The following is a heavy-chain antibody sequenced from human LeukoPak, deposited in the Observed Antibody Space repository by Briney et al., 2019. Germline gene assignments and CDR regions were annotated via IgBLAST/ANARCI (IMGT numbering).Heavy chain of an antibody. CDR2: IYTSGST. V-gene: IGHV4-61*08. CDR3: AGHWEYSGYHLMGAFDI. Sequence: SETLSLTCTVSGGSISSGGYYWSWIRQPPGKGLEWIGYIYTSGSTNYNPSLKSRVTISVDTSKNQFSLKLSSVTAADTAVYYCAGHWEYSGYHLMGAFDIWGQGTMVTVSS. J-gene: IGHJ3*02. D-gene: IGHD5-12*01. CDR1: GGSISSGGYY.